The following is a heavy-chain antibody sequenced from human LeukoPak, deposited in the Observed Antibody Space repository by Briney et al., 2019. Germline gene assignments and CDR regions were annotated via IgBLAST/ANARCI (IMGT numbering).Heavy chain of an antibody. Sequence: SETLSLTCTVSGGSISSYYWSWIRHPPRPGLDWIGYIYYSGSTNYNPSLKSRVTISVDTSKNQFSLKLSSVTAADTAVYYCAVTPIQANYFDYWGQGTLVTVSS. D-gene: IGHD1-1*01. CDR3: AVTPIQANYFDY. CDR1: GGSISSYY. V-gene: IGHV4-59*01. CDR2: IYYSGST. J-gene: IGHJ4*02.